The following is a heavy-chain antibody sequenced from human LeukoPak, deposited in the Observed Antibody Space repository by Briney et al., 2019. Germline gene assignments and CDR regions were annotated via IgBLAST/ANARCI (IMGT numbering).Heavy chain of an antibody. D-gene: IGHD5-24*01. CDR2: IYPGDSDT. J-gene: IGHJ3*02. V-gene: IGHV5-51*01. CDR3: ARQRDGYNRDAFDI. Sequence: GESLKISCEGSGYRFPSYWIGWVRQTPGKGLEWMGIIYPGDSDTRYSPSFQGQVTTSADKSVSTAYLQWSSLKASDTAIYYCARQRDGYNRDAFDIWGRGTMVTVSS. CDR1: GYRFPSYW.